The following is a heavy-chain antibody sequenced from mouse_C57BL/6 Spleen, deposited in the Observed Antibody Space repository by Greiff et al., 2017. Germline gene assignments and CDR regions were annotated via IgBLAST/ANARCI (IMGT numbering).Heavy chain of an antibody. J-gene: IGHJ4*01. V-gene: IGHV1-59*01. CDR2: IDPSDSYT. CDR3: ARGPHYYGSRYYAMDY. Sequence: VQLQQPGAELVRPGTSVKLSCKASGYTFTSYWMHWVKQRPGQGLEWFGVIDPSDSYTNYNHKFKGKATLTVDTSSSTAYMQLSSLTSEDSAVYYCARGPHYYGSRYYAMDYWGQGTSVTVSS. CDR1: GYTFTSYW. D-gene: IGHD1-1*01.